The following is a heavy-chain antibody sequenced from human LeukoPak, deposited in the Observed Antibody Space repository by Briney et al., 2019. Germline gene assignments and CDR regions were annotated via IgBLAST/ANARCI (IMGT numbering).Heavy chain of an antibody. J-gene: IGHJ4*02. Sequence: ASVKVSCKASGYTFTSYYKHWVRQAPGQGLEWMGIINPSGGSTSYAQKFQGRVTMTRDTSTSTVYMELSSLRSEDTAVYYCGVGVVTAIRFFDYWGQGTLVTVSS. CDR1: GYTFTSYY. CDR3: GVGVVTAIRFFDY. D-gene: IGHD2-21*02. V-gene: IGHV1-46*01. CDR2: INPSGGST.